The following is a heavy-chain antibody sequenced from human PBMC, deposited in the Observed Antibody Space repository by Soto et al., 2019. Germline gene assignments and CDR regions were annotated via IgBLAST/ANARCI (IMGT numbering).Heavy chain of an antibody. D-gene: IGHD4-17*01. CDR1: GFTFSNYD. Sequence: SLRLSCVVSGFTFSNYDMNWVRQAPGKGLEWVSSISSSSSYIYYADSMKGRFTISRDNAKNSLYLQMNSLRAEDTAVYYCARDRIRPDYVNFDYWGQGTLVTVS. CDR2: ISSSSSYI. CDR3: ARDRIRPDYVNFDY. J-gene: IGHJ4*02. V-gene: IGHV3-21*01.